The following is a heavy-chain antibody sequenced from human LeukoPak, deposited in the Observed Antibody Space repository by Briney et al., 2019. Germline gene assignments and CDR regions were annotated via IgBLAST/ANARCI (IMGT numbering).Heavy chain of an antibody. CDR3: ANPPRDNYDFWSGYHYDY. CDR1: GFTFSSCG. V-gene: IGHV3-30*02. D-gene: IGHD3-3*01. J-gene: IGHJ4*02. Sequence: GGSLRLSCAASGFTFSSCGMHWVRQAPGKGLEWVAFIRYDGSNKYYADSVKGRFTISRDNSQNTLYLQMNSLRAEDTAVYYCANPPRDNYDFWSGYHYDYWGQGTLVTVSS. CDR2: IRYDGSNK.